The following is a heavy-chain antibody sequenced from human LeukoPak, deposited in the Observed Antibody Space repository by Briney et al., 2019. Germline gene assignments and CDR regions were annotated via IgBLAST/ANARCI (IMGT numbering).Heavy chain of an antibody. Sequence: PSETLSLTCTVSGGSISSYYWSWIRQPPGKGLEWIGYIYYSGSTNYNPSLKSRVTMSVDTSKNQFSLKLSSVTAADTAVYYCARRQAVAEGGFDYWGQGTLVTVSS. V-gene: IGHV4-59*12. D-gene: IGHD6-19*01. CDR2: IYYSGST. J-gene: IGHJ4*02. CDR1: GGSISSYY. CDR3: ARRQAVAEGGFDY.